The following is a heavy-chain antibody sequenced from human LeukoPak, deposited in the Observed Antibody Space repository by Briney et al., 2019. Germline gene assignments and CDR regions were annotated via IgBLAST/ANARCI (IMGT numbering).Heavy chain of an antibody. V-gene: IGHV3-7*01. CDR1: GFTFSSYW. CDR3: ARDIWPHYYYMDV. CDR2: IKQDGSEK. J-gene: IGHJ6*03. Sequence: PGGSLRLSCAASGFTFSSYWMSWVRQAPGKGLEWVANIKQDGSEKYYVDSVKGRFTISRDNAKNSLYLQMNSLRAEDTAVYYCARDIWPHYYYMDVWGKGTTVTVSS.